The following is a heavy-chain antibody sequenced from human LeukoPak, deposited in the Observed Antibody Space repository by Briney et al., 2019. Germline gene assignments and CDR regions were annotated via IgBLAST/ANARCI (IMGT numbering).Heavy chain of an antibody. V-gene: IGHV4-4*07. CDR3: ARREYYYDSSILFQH. D-gene: IGHD3-22*01. CDR1: GGSISNYY. CDR2: IYSRGTT. J-gene: IGHJ1*01. Sequence: PSETLSLTCTVSGGSISNYYWSWIRQPAGKGLEWIGRIYSRGTTNYNPSLKSRVTISVDTSKNQFSLKLSSVTAADTAVYYCARREYYYDSSILFQHWGQGTLVTVSS.